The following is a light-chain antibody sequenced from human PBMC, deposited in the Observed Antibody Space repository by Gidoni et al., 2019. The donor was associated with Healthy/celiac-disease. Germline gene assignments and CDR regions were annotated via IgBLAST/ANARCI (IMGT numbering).Light chain of an antibody. Sequence: LQMTQSPPTLSASVGDRVTITCRASQSTSSWLAWYQQKPGKAPKLLIYKASSLESGVTSRFSGSGSGTEFTLTISSLQPDDFATYYCQQYNSYPYTFGQGTKLEIK. J-gene: IGKJ2*01. CDR3: QQYNSYPYT. CDR2: KAS. CDR1: QSTSSW. V-gene: IGKV1-5*03.